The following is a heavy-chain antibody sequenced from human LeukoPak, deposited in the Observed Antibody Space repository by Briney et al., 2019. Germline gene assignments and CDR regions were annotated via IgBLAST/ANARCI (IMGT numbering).Heavy chain of an antibody. CDR2: IYYSGST. V-gene: IGHV4-39*01. Sequence: PSETLSLTCTVSGGSISSSSYYWGWIRQPPGKGLEWIGSIYYSGSTYYNPSLKSRVTISVDTSKNQFSLKLSSVTAADTAVYYCARPSPGDYYDSTGDPVAFDIGGQGTMVTVSS. D-gene: IGHD3-22*01. CDR3: ARPSPGDYYDSTGDPVAFDI. J-gene: IGHJ3*02. CDR1: GGSISSSSYY.